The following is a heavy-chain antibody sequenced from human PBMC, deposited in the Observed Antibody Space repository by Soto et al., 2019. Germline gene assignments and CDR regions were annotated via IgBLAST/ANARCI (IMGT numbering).Heavy chain of an antibody. CDR3: VKGLWSGYSTFDY. J-gene: IGHJ4*02. V-gene: IGHV3-30*18. CDR1: GFTLRSNG. D-gene: IGHD3-3*01. CDR2: TSYDGTNE. Sequence: GGSLRLSCAASGFTLRSNGMHWVRQAPGKGLEWVAITSYDGTNEYYADSVKGRFTISRDNSKNTVYLQMNSLRVEDTAVYYCVKGLWSGYSTFDYWGQGTLVTVSS.